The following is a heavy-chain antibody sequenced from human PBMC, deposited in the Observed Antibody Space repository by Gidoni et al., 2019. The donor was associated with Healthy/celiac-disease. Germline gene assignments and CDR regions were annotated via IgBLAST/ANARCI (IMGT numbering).Heavy chain of an antibody. J-gene: IGHJ5*02. CDR3: ARGWKVGVPKRYCSGGSCYWFDP. D-gene: IGHD2-15*01. Sequence: QVQLQPWGAGLLKPSETLSLTCAVYGGSFSGYYCSWIRQPPGTGLEWIGEINHSGSTNYNPSLKSRVTISVDTSKNQFALKLSSVTAADTAVYYCARGWKVGVPKRYCSGGSCYWFDPWGQGTLVTVSS. CDR2: INHSGST. CDR1: GGSFSGYY. V-gene: IGHV4-34*01.